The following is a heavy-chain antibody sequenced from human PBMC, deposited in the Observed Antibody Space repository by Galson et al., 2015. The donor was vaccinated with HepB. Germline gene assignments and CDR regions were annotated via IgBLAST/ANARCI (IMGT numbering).Heavy chain of an antibody. Sequence: SVKVSCKASGYTFTSYDMHWVRQAPGQRLEWMGWIHAGNGNTKYSQKFQGRVTITRDTSASTAYMELSSLRSEDTAVYYCARAYSCGFGLSMGPWGQGTLVTVSS. V-gene: IGHV1-3*01. CDR1: GYTFTSYD. CDR2: IHAGNGNT. CDR3: ARAYSCGFGLSMGP. D-gene: IGHD6-19*01. J-gene: IGHJ5*02.